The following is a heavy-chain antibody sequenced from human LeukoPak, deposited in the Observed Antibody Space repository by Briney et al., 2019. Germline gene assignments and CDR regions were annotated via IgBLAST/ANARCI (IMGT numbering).Heavy chain of an antibody. Sequence: GASVKVSCKASGYTFTSYYVHGVRQAPGQGLEGMGIINPSGGSTTYAQKFQGRVTMTGDTSTTKVYMELSSMRSEDTAIYYCARAGPYYYDNSGSYDYWGQGTLVTVSS. CDR2: INPSGGST. D-gene: IGHD3-22*01. J-gene: IGHJ4*02. CDR1: GYTFTSYY. V-gene: IGHV1-46*01. CDR3: ARAGPYYYDNSGSYDY.